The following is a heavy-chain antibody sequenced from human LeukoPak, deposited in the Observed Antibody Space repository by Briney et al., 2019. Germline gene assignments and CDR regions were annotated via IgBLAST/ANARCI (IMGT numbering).Heavy chain of an antibody. CDR3: ARGGASYDYVWGSYRYRYSYYFDY. CDR2: INHSGST. J-gene: IGHJ4*02. CDR1: GGSFSGYY. Sequence: PSETLSLTCAVYGGSFSGYYWSWIRQPPGKGLEWIGEINHSGSTNYNPSLKSRVTISVDTSKNQFSLKLSSVTAADTAVYYCARGGASYDYVWGSYRYRYSYYFDYWGQGTLVTVSS. D-gene: IGHD3-16*02. V-gene: IGHV4-34*01.